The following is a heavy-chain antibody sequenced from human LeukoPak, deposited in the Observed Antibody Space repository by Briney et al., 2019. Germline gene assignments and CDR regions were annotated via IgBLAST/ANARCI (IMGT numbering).Heavy chain of an antibody. CDR1: GFTFSTYS. V-gene: IGHV3-48*01. CDR2: ISDSSGSI. J-gene: IGHJ6*02. CDR3: ARGGTRPFGVVIMSGGNYYGMDV. Sequence: GGSLRLSCAASGFTFSTYSMNWVRQPPGKGLEWVSYISDSSGSIYYADSVKGRFTIYRDNAKNSLTLQMNSLRAEDTAVYYCARGGTRPFGVVIMSGGNYYGMDVWGQGTTVTVSS. D-gene: IGHD3-3*01.